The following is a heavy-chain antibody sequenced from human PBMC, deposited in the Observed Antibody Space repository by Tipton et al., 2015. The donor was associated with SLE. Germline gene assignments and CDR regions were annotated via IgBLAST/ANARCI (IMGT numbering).Heavy chain of an antibody. CDR3: AREGGSSGFSYYFDY. J-gene: IGHJ4*02. CDR2: IYHSGST. CDR1: GGSISSGGYP. Sequence: TLSLTCAVSGGSISSGGYPWSWIRQPPGKGLEWIGYIYHSGSTYYNPSLKSRVTISVDRSKNQFSLKLSSVTAADTAVYYCAREGGSSGFSYYFDYWGQGTLVTVSS. V-gene: IGHV4-30-2*01. D-gene: IGHD6-19*01.